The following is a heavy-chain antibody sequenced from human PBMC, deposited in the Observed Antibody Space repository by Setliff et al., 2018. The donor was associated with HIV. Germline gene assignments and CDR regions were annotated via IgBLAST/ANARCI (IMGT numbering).Heavy chain of an antibody. CDR2: IYNDGVNR. J-gene: IGHJ4*02. CDR1: GFIFSDYG. D-gene: IGHD2-15*01. CDR3: ARDFKSGYADY. V-gene: IGHV3-33*01. Sequence: HPGGSLRLSCAAAGFIFSDYGIHWVRQAPGKGLEWVAVIYNDGVNRYFGDFVEGRFTISRDNSRNTVNLQMNSLRGDDTAVYYCARDFKSGYADYLGQGILVTVSS.